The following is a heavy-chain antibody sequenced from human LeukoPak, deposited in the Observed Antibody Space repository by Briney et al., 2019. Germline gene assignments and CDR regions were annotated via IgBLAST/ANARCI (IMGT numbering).Heavy chain of an antibody. V-gene: IGHV4-34*01. D-gene: IGHD2-21*01. CDR1: GGSLSDYY. CDR3: ARGASVIYIDC. CDR2: INHSGGT. J-gene: IGHJ4*02. Sequence: SETLSLTCAVYGGSLSDYYWSWIRQPPGQGLEWIGEINHSGGTNYNPSLKSRVTISVDTSKNQFSLKLSSVSAADTAVYFCARGASVIYIDCWGQGTLVSVSS.